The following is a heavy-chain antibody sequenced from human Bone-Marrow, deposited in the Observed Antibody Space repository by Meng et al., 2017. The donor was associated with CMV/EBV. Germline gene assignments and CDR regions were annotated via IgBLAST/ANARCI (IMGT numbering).Heavy chain of an antibody. CDR3: ARLGSYTYYYYGMDV. CDR1: GFAFSTDA. D-gene: IGHD1-26*01. J-gene: IGHJ6*02. CDR2: IYSGGSAT. Sequence: GGSLRLSCAASGFAFSTDAMTWVRQAPGKGLEWVSVIYSGGSATYHADSVKGRFNISRDNSKNMVYLHMNSLRADDTARYYCARLGSYTYYYYGMDVLGQGTTVTVSS. V-gene: IGHV3-23*03.